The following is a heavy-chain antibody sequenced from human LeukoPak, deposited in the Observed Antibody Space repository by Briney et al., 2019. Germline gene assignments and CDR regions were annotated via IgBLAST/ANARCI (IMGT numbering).Heavy chain of an antibody. CDR3: TRGYNTAPLD. Sequence: GGSLRLSCVASGFTFSRNWLHWVRQVPGKGLVWVSRINTDGSTTNYADSVKGRFTISRDNTKNTLYLQMNSLRAEDSAVYFCTRGYNTAPLDWGQGTRITVAS. J-gene: IGHJ4*02. CDR1: GFTFSRNW. V-gene: IGHV3-74*01. CDR2: INTDGSTT. D-gene: IGHD5-18*01.